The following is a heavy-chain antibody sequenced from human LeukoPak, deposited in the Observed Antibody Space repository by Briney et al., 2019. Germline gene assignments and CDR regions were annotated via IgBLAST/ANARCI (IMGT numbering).Heavy chain of an antibody. D-gene: IGHD2-2*02. CDR1: GFTFSSYS. J-gene: IGHJ4*02. CDR3: ATRLGYCSSTSCYILFDY. CDR2: ISSSSSYI. Sequence: KPGGSLRLSCAASGFTFSSYSMNWVRQAPGKGLEWVSSISSSSSYIYYADSVKGRFTISRDNAKNSLYLQMNSLRAEDTAVYYCATRLGYCSSTSCYILFDYWGQGTLVTVSS. V-gene: IGHV3-21*04.